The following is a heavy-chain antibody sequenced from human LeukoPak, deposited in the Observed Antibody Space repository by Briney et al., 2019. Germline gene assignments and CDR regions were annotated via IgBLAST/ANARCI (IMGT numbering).Heavy chain of an antibody. Sequence: PGGSLILSCAASGFTFSNAWMSWIRQPPGKGLEWIGEINHSGSTNYNPSLKSRVIISRDTSKNQFSLKLSSMTAADTAVYYCARMYRDHPTLRAGPFDFWGQGTLVTVSS. J-gene: IGHJ4*02. D-gene: IGHD1-26*01. CDR1: GFTFSNAW. V-gene: IGHV4-34*01. CDR2: INHSGST. CDR3: ARMYRDHPTLRAGPFDF.